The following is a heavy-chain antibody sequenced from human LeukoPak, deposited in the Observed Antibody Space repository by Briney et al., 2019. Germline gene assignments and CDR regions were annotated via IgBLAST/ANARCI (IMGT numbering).Heavy chain of an antibody. CDR1: GGSISSGGYY. V-gene: IGHV4-31*03. D-gene: IGHD4-23*01. CDR3: AGDYGGNSGAFDI. J-gene: IGHJ3*02. CDR2: IYYSGST. Sequence: SETLSLTCTVSGGSISSGGYYWSWIRQHPGKGLEWIGYIYYSGSTYYNPSLKSRVTISVDTSKNQFSLKLSSVTAADTAVYYCAGDYGGNSGAFDIWGQGTMVTVSS.